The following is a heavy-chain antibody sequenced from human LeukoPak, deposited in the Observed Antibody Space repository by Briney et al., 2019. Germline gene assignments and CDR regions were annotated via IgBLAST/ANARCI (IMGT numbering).Heavy chain of an antibody. CDR2: IYTSGST. Sequence: SETLSLTCTVSGGAISSYYWSWIRQPAGKGLEWIGRIYTSGSTNYNPSLKSRVTMSVDTSRNQFSLKLSSVTAADTAVYYCARTPLVRKWELLYWGQGTLVTVSS. CDR3: ARTPLVRKWELLY. CDR1: GGAISSYY. D-gene: IGHD1-26*01. J-gene: IGHJ4*02. V-gene: IGHV4-4*07.